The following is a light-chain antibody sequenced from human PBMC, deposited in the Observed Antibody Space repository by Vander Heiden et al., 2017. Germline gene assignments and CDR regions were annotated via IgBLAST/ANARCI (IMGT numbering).Light chain of an antibody. J-gene: IGKJ1*01. CDR1: QTISSRY. CDR3: QHFWSFTGWT. Sequence: EIVLTQSPGTLSLSPGERATLSCRTSQTISSRYLAWYQHRPCQTPRLLIYGASNRATGIPDRFSGSGYGTDFTLTISRLEPEDFAVYYCQHFWSFTGWTFGQGTKVEIK. CDR2: GAS. V-gene: IGKV3-20*01.